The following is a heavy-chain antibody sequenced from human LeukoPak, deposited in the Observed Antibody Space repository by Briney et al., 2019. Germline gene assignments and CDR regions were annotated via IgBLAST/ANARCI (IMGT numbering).Heavy chain of an antibody. D-gene: IGHD2-8*01. Sequence: GGSLRLSCTASGLIFTNYAMTWVRQAPGKGLEWVASIREDGSEKTSVDSVKGRFTVSRDNAKNSLYLQMDSLRAEDTAVYYCARGPTNGQAFDYWGQGTLVSVSS. CDR3: ARGPTNGQAFDY. J-gene: IGHJ4*02. CDR1: GLIFTNYA. CDR2: IREDGSEK. V-gene: IGHV3-7*01.